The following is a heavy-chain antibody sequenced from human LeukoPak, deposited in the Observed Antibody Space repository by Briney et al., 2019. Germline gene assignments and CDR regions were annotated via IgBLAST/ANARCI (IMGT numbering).Heavy chain of an antibody. Sequence: KSSETLSLTCGVYGGSFSGFYWNWIRQPPGKGLEWIGEINHSGSTNYNPSLKSRVTISLDMSKNQFSLKLSSVTAADTAVYYCARAKGWLQSRSILVYWGQGTLVTVSS. V-gene: IGHV4-34*01. CDR2: INHSGST. CDR3: ARAKGWLQSRSILVY. J-gene: IGHJ4*02. D-gene: IGHD5-24*01. CDR1: GGSFSGFY.